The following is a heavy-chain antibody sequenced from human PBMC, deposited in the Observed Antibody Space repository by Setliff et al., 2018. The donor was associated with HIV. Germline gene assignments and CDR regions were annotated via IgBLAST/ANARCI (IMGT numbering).Heavy chain of an antibody. CDR2: IYTTGST. CDR1: GGSIGSGSHY. V-gene: IGHV4-61*09. Sequence: SETLSLTCTVSGGSIGSGSHYWSWIRQPAGKGLEWIGHIYTTGSTNYNPSLKSRITISADTSNNQFSLRLTSMTAADTAVYYCAKTSVGATGLYAFDIWGQGTMVTVSS. J-gene: IGHJ3*02. CDR3: AKTSVGATGLYAFDI. D-gene: IGHD1-26*01.